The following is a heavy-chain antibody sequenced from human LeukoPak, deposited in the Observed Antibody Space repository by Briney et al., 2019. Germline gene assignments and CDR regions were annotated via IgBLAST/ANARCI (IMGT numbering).Heavy chain of an antibody. CDR1: GFTFSSYA. Sequence: GGSLRLSRAASGFTFSSYAMHWVRQAPGKGLEWVTLIRYDGIDKYYADSVKGRFTISRDNSENTLYLQMNSLRAEDTAIYYCAKDAAAAVGAFDIWGQGTMVTVSS. CDR3: AKDAAAAVGAFDI. V-gene: IGHV3-30*02. J-gene: IGHJ3*02. D-gene: IGHD6-13*01. CDR2: IRYDGIDK.